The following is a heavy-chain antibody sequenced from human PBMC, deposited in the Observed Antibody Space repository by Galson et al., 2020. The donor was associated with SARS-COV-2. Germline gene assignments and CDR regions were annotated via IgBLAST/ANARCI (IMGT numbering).Heavy chain of an antibody. CDR3: ARALGATRFLEWAGSFAY. D-gene: IGHD3-3*01. CDR1: GASINNGDFY. V-gene: IGHV4-30-4*01. CDR2: ISHSGNT. J-gene: IGHJ4*02. Sequence: SETLSLTCAVSGASINNGDFYWGWIRQPPGKGLEWIGYISHSGNTYYTPSLKSRVIMSMDTSKNQFSPRLTSVTAADTAVYFCARALGATRFLEWAGSFAYWGQGTLVTVSS.